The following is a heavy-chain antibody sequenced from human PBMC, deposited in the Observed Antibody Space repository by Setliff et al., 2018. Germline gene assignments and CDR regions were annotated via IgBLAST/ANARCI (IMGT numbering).Heavy chain of an antibody. D-gene: IGHD3-22*01. J-gene: IGHJ4*02. CDR2: IYSSGST. CDR1: GGSISSGDYY. Sequence: PSETLSLTCTVSGGSISSGDYYWSWIRQPPGKGLEWIGYIYSSGSTYYNPSLKSRVSISVDTSKNQFSLKLSSVTAADTAVYCCARESRYYYDNLGTLDYWGQGTLVTVSS. CDR3: ARESRYYYDNLGTLDY. V-gene: IGHV4-30-4*08.